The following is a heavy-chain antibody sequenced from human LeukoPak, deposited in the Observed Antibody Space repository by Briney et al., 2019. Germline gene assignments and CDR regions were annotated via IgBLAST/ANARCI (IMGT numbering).Heavy chain of an antibody. CDR1: GFTFSSYW. CDR2: IKTDGSQI. Sequence: GGSLRLSCVASGFTFSSYWMTWVRQAPGKGLEWVANIKTDGSQIYYVDSVKGRFTISRANSKNKLYLQMNSLRAEDTAVYYCAPARSGWGEYFQHWGQGTLVTVSS. V-gene: IGHV3-7*03. D-gene: IGHD6-19*01. CDR3: APARSGWGEYFQH. J-gene: IGHJ1*01.